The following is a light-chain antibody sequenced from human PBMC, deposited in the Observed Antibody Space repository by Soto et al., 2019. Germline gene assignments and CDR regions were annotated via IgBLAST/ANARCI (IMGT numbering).Light chain of an antibody. CDR3: RQYDKWFSVT. V-gene: IGKV3-15*01. CDR1: GSVGRK. CDR2: DAS. Sequence: VVLSQSPVALPLSPGEGCTLSFSASGSVGRKLVWYQQKAGQAPRPLIFDASTRATGIPARFSGSGSGTEFTLTISRLEPEDFAVYYCRQYDKWFSVTFGQGTRLEIK. J-gene: IGKJ5*01.